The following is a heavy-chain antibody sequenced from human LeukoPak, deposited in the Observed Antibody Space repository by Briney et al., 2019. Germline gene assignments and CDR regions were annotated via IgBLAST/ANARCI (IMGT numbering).Heavy chain of an antibody. CDR2: ISESGSSR. J-gene: IGHJ4*02. CDR1: GFTFSSYD. Sequence: GGSLRLSCAASGFTFSSYDMTWVRQAPGKGLGWVASISESGSSRFYTDSVKGRFTISRDNSKSTLYLQMDSLRAEDTAEYYCGLRYGDFFDFWGQGTLVTVSS. V-gene: IGHV3-23*01. CDR3: GLRYGDFFDF. D-gene: IGHD4-17*01.